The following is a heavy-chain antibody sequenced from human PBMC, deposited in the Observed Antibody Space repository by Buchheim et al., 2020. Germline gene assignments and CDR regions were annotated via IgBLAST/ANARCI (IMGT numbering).Heavy chain of an antibody. D-gene: IGHD3-9*01. J-gene: IGHJ4*02. CDR2: ISYAGNNK. CDR1: GFTFSDYA. V-gene: IGHV3-30*01. CDR3: ARGAMWDDWSYFDY. Sequence: QVQLMESGGGVVQPGRSLKLSCAASGFTFSDYAIHWVRQAPGKELEWVADISYAGNNKWSAESVKGRFTISRDNSKNTVYLQMNSLRAEDTAVYYCARGAMWDDWSYFDYWGQGTL.